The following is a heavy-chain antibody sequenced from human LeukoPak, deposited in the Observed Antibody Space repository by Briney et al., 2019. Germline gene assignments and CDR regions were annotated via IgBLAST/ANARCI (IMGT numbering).Heavy chain of an antibody. V-gene: IGHV4-39*07. CDR1: GGSISNSAYY. CDR3: ARPRTTVTMDDGFDI. CDR2: IYFYHSGST. Sequence: PSETLSLTCTVSGGSISNSAYYWGWIRQPPGKGLEWIGSIYFYHSGSTYYNPSLESRVTISVDTSKNQFSLRLTSVTAADTAMYYCARPRTTVTMDDGFDIWGQGTMVTVSS. D-gene: IGHD4-17*01. J-gene: IGHJ3*02.